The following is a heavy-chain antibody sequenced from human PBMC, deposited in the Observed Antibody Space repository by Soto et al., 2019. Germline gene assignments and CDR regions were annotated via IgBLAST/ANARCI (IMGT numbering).Heavy chain of an antibody. D-gene: IGHD3-3*01. V-gene: IGHV1-8*01. CDR3: ARVRFLEWLSPHYYYYGMDV. CDR1: GYTFTSYD. J-gene: IGHJ6*02. CDR2: MNPNSGNT. Sequence: GASVKVSCKASGYTFTSYDINWVRQATGRGLEWMGWMNPNSGNTGYAQKFQGRVTMTRNTSISTAYMELSSLRSEDTAVYYCARVRFLEWLSPHYYYYGMDVWGQGTTVTVSS.